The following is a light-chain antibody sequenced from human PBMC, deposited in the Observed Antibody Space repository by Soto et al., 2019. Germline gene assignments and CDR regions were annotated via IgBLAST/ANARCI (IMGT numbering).Light chain of an antibody. V-gene: IGLV2-14*01. CDR3: SSFTSTSTYV. CDR1: SSDVGGYNA. CDR2: EVN. J-gene: IGLJ1*01. Sequence: QSSLTQPASVSGSPGQSITISCTGTSSDVGGYNAVSWYQQHPGKAPKLMIYEVNHRPSGVSSRFSGSKSGNTASLTISGLQAEDEADYYCSSFTSTSTYVFGAGTKLTVL.